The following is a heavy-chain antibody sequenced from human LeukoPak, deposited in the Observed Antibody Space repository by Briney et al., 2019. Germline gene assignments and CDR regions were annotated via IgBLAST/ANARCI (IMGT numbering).Heavy chain of an antibody. CDR3: AAGSNWYYAY. J-gene: IGHJ4*02. Sequence: SETLSLTCTVSGGSISSGSYYWSWIRQPAGKGLEWIGRIYTSGSTNYNPSLKSRVTISVDTSKNQFSLKLSSVTAADTAIYYCAAGSNWYYAYWGQGTLVTVSS. D-gene: IGHD6-13*01. CDR2: IYTSGST. V-gene: IGHV4-61*02. CDR1: GGSISSGSYY.